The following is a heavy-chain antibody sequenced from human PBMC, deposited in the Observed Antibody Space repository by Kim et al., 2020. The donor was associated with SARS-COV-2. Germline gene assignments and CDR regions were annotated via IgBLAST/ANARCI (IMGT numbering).Heavy chain of an antibody. CDR3: ASGGGDGYNSPYYYYYYGMDV. CDR2: IIPIFGTA. Sequence: SVKVSCKASGGTFSSYAISWVRQAPGQGLEWMGGIIPIFGTANYAQKFQGRVTITADESTSTAYMELSSLRSEDTAVYYCASGGGDGYNSPYYYYYYGMDVWGQGTTVTVSS. V-gene: IGHV1-69*13. J-gene: IGHJ6*02. D-gene: IGHD5-12*01. CDR1: GGTFSSYA.